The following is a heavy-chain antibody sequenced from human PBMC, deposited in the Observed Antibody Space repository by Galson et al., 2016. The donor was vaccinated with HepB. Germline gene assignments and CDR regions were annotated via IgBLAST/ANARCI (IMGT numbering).Heavy chain of an antibody. D-gene: IGHD3-16*01. CDR2: IHHSGNT. CDR1: GVSINTDYY. Sequence: LSLTCTVSGVSINTDYYWNWIRQSPEKGLEWIGYIHHSGNTDHNPSLEGRLSMAVGTSDNQFSLTLSSVTAADTAVYYCAKSATWGPDAWFDPWGRGILVTVSS. CDR3: AKSATWGPDAWFDP. V-gene: IGHV4-31*03. J-gene: IGHJ5*02.